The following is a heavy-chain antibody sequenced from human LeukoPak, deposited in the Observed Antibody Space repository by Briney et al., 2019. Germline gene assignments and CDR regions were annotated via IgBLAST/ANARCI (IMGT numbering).Heavy chain of an antibody. CDR2: INPSGGST. CDR3: ARDRSSGWGLFDY. D-gene: IGHD6-19*01. J-gene: IGHJ4*02. CDR1: GYTFTSYY. Sequence: ASVKVSCKASGYTFTSYYMHWVRQAPGQGLEWMGIINPSGGSTSYAQKFQGRVTMTRDTSTSTVYMEMSSLRFEDTAVYYCARDRSSGWGLFDYWGQGTLVTVSS. V-gene: IGHV1-46*01.